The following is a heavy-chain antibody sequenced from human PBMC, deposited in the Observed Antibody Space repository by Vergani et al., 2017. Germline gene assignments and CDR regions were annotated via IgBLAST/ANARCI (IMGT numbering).Heavy chain of an antibody. D-gene: IGHD5-12*01. CDR3: AKSNPRNSGYDYLYYYHAMDV. CDR2: ISGSGGST. V-gene: IGHV3-23*01. Sequence: EVQLLEPGGDLVQPGGSLRLSCAASGLTFHHNAMNWVRQAPGKGLARVSGISGSGGSTYYEGSVKGRFTISRDSSKNTLYLQMNSLSAGDTAVYYCAKSNPRNSGYDYLYYYHAMDVWGQGTTVTVSS. J-gene: IGHJ6*02. CDR1: GLTFHHNA.